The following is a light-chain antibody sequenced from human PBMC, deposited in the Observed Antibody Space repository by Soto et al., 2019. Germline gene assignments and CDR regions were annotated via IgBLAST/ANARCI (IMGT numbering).Light chain of an antibody. CDR3: ATWDDTLSGPSWV. CDR2: GNS. Sequence: QSVLTQPPSASGTPGQRVTISCSGSSSNIGSNLVYWYQQLPGAAPKLIIYGNSRRPSGVPDRFSGSKSGTSASLAISGLRSEDEADYYCATWDDTLSGPSWVFGGGTKLTVL. CDR1: SSNIGSNL. V-gene: IGLV1-47*02. J-gene: IGLJ3*02.